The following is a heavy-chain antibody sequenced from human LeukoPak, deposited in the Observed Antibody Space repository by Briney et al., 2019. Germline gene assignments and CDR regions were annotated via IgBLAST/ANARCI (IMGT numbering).Heavy chain of an antibody. J-gene: IGHJ4*02. CDR1: GYTITELS. Sequence: ASVKVSCMVSGYTITELSMYWVRQAPRKGSEWVGGFDPEDGETIYAQKFHGRVTMTEDTSTDTAYIELSSLRSEATAVYYCATVSLLWFGELPDYWGQGALVTVSS. CDR3: ATVSLLWFGELPDY. V-gene: IGHV1-24*01. CDR2: FDPEDGET. D-gene: IGHD3-10*01.